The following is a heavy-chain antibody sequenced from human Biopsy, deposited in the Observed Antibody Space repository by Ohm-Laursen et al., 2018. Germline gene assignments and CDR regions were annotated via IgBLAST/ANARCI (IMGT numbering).Heavy chain of an antibody. Sequence: SDTLSLTCTVSGDSVSSGNYFWNWIRQPPGKPLEWVGYIYSTGRTRYNPSLNSRVTMSMDTSENQFSLKLSSVTAADTAVYFCARGSSYGYDFDYWGQGTLVAVSS. D-gene: IGHD5-18*01. CDR3: ARGSSYGYDFDY. V-gene: IGHV4-61*01. CDR2: IYSTGRT. CDR1: GDSVSSGNYF. J-gene: IGHJ4*02.